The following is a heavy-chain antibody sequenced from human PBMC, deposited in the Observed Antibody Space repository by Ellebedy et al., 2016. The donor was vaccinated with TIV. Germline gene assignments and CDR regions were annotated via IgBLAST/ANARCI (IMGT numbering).Heavy chain of an antibody. CDR3: ARCYTGTNWFDP. J-gene: IGHJ5*02. CDR2: INDVGTT. D-gene: IGHD2-2*02. CDR1: GASLRGYQ. V-gene: IGHV4-34*01. Sequence: MPSETLSLTCAVYGASLRGYQWSWIRLSPGKGLQWIGEINDVGTTNYNPSLKSRVTLSVDTSKIQFSLKLSSVTAADTAIYYCARCYTGTNWFDPWGQGTLVTVSS.